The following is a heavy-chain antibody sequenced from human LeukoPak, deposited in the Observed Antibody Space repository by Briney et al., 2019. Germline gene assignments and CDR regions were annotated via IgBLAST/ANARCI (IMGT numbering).Heavy chain of an antibody. Sequence: GGSLRLSCAASGFTFSGYAMSWVRQAPGKGLEWVSAISGSGGSTYYADSVKGRFTISRDNSKNTLYLQMNSLRAEDTAVYYCAKGGDSSGYYEADYWGQGTLVTVSS. J-gene: IGHJ4*02. CDR3: AKGGDSSGYYEADY. D-gene: IGHD3-22*01. V-gene: IGHV3-23*01. CDR2: ISGSGGST. CDR1: GFTFSGYA.